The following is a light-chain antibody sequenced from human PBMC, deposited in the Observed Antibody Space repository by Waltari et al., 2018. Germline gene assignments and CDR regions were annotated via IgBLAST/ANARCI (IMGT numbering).Light chain of an antibody. J-gene: IGLJ3*02. V-gene: IGLV3-21*02. CDR2: LDS. CDR1: NIGSRS. CDR3: HVWDANTVM. Sequence: SSVLTQAPSVSVAPGQTATVTCGGDNIGSRSVHWYQQKPGRAPVLVVYLDSDRPSGIPRRVSGSKSGNAATLTISRVEAGDEADYYCHVWDANTVMFGGGTKLTVL.